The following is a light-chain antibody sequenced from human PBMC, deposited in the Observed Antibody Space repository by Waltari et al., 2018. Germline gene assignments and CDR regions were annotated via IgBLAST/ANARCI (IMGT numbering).Light chain of an antibody. CDR3: ASYTTSNNRV. CDR2: DVT. V-gene: IGLV2-14*03. Sequence: QSALTQPASVSGSPGQSITISCTATISDVTSFNSVSWYQRHSGKAPKLLIFDVTNRPSGTSNRFSGSKSGNTASLTISGLQAEDEADYFCASYTTSNNRVFGGGTRLTVL. J-gene: IGLJ3*02. CDR1: ISDVTSFNS.